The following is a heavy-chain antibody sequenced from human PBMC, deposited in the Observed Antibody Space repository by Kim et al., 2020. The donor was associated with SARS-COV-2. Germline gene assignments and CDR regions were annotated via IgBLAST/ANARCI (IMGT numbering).Heavy chain of an antibody. CDR2: ISGSGAST. Sequence: GGSLRLSCAASGFTFDSYAMSWVHQAPGKGLEWVSAISGSGASTFYADSVKGRFTISRDNSKNTLYLQVSSLRAEDTAIYYCAKESYYGSGEGYFDYWGQGTLVTVSS. CDR1: GFTFDSYA. CDR3: AKESYYGSGEGYFDY. V-gene: IGHV3-23*01. D-gene: IGHD3-10*01. J-gene: IGHJ4*02.